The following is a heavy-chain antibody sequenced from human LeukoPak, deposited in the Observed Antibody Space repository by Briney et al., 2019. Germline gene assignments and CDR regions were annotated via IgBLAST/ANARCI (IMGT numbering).Heavy chain of an antibody. CDR2: IDWDDDK. CDR3: ARIRIAARSLYFDY. CDR1: GFSLSTSGMC. Sequence: SGPALVKPTQTLTLTCTFSGFSLSTSGMCVSWIRQPPGKALEWLARIDWDDDKYYSTSLKTRLTISKDTSKNQVVLTMTNMDPVDTATYYCARIRIAARSLYFDYWGRGTLVTVSS. V-gene: IGHV2-70*11. J-gene: IGHJ4*02. D-gene: IGHD6-6*01.